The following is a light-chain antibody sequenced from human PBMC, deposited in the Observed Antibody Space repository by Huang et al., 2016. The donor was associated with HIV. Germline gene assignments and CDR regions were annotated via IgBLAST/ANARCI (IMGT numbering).Light chain of an antibody. CDR1: QGISSY. V-gene: IGKV1-8*01. Sequence: AIRITQSPSSLSAATGDRVTINCRASQGISSYLAWYKQKPGKAPKLLFYAASTLQSGVPSRVSGSGSGTDFTLTISCLQSEDFATYYCQQYYSYPPGTFGQGTKVEIK. CDR2: AAS. CDR3: QQYYSYPPGT. J-gene: IGKJ1*01.